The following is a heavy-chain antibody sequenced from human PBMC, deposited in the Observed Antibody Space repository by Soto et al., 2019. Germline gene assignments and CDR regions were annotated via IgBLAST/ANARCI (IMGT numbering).Heavy chain of an antibody. D-gene: IGHD1-26*01. Sequence: EVQLLESGGGLVQPGGSLRLSCAASGFTFGSYAMRWVRQAPGKGLEWVSAISDRSDATAYEDSVKGRLTIARDNPKTTLYLQMTSLRGEDTAVYYCAKRPWSRGGPWESWGLGALGTVSS. CDR3: AKRPWSRGGPWES. V-gene: IGHV3-23*01. J-gene: IGHJ5*02. CDR2: ISDRSDAT. CDR1: GFTFGSYA.